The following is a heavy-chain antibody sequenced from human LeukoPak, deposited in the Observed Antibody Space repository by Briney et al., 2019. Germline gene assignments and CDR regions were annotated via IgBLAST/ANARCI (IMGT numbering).Heavy chain of an antibody. V-gene: IGHV3-15*01. Sequence: GGSLRLSCGASGFKVRDVWMSWVRQAPERGLEWLGRIKSKSNGGATDYVAPVKGRFTISRDDSKNTVSLQMNRLKIEDTAVYYCTTDPRYWGQGTLVTVSS. J-gene: IGHJ4*02. CDR2: IKSKSNGGAT. CDR1: GFKVRDVW. CDR3: TTDPRY.